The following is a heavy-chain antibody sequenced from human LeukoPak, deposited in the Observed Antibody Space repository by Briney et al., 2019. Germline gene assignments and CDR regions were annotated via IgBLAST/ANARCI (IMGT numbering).Heavy chain of an antibody. Sequence: GGSLRLSCAASGFIFSNYWMSWVRQAPGKGLEWVANIKQDGSEEVYVDSVKGRFTISRDNAKNSLFLQMNTLRAEDTAVYYCARDPYSSTWSYGMDVWGQGTTVTVSS. D-gene: IGHD6-6*01. CDR2: IKQDGSEE. J-gene: IGHJ6*02. CDR3: ARDPYSSTWSYGMDV. V-gene: IGHV3-7*05. CDR1: GFIFSNYW.